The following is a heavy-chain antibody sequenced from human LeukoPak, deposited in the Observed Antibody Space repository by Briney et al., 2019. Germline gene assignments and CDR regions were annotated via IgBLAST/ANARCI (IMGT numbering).Heavy chain of an antibody. V-gene: IGHV1-46*01. D-gene: IGHD4-17*01. CDR3: ARADSEGDYGY. Sequence: ASVKVSCKASGYTFTSYYMHWVRQAPGQGLEWMGIINPSGGSTSYAQKFQGRVTMTRDTSTSTVYMELSSLRSEDAAVYYCARADSEGDYGYWGQGTLVTVSS. J-gene: IGHJ4*02. CDR1: GYTFTSYY. CDR2: INPSGGST.